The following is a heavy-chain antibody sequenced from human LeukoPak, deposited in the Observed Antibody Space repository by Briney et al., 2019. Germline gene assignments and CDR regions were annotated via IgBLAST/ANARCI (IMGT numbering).Heavy chain of an antibody. D-gene: IGHD3-22*01. J-gene: IGHJ4*02. CDR1: GITLSNYG. CDR2: ISDSGGRT. CDR3: AKRGVVIRVILVGFHKEAYYFDS. V-gene: IGHV3-23*01. Sequence: GGSLRLSCAVSGITLSNYGMSWVRQAPGKGLEWVAGISDSGGRTNYADSVKGRFTISRDNPKNIRYLQMNSLRAEDTAVYFCAKRGVVIRVILVGFHKEAYYFDSWGQGALVTVSS.